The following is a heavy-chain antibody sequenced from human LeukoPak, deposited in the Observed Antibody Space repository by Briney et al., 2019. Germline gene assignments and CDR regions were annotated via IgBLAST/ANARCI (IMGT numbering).Heavy chain of an antibody. CDR3: TRRGPITFGGVIVEN. V-gene: IGHV3-73*01. CDR1: GFTFSGSA. D-gene: IGHD3-16*02. CDR2: IRSKANSYAT. J-gene: IGHJ4*02. Sequence: GGSLRLSCAASGFTFSGSAMHWVRQASGQGLEWVGRIRSKANSYATAYAASVKGRFTISRDDSKNTAYLQMNSLKTEDTAVYYCTRRGPITFGGVIVENWGQGTLVTVSS.